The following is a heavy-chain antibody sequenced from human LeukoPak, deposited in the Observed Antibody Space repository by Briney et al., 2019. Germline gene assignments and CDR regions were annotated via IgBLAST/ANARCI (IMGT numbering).Heavy chain of an antibody. V-gene: IGHV3-74*01. Sequence: GGSLRLSCAASGFTFSNYWMHWVRQAPGKGLVWVSRINSDGRSTNYADSVKGRFTISRDNSKNTLYMQMNSLRAEDTAVYYCARAAYSSTWYSRYFDLWGRGTLVTVSS. CDR3: ARAAYSSTWYSRYFDL. D-gene: IGHD6-13*01. J-gene: IGHJ2*01. CDR1: GFTFSNYW. CDR2: INSDGRST.